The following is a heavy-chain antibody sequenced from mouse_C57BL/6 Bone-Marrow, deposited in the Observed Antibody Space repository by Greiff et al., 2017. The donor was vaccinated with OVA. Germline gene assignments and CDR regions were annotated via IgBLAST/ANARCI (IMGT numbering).Heavy chain of an antibody. D-gene: IGHD2-1*01. Sequence: VKLMESGPELVKPGASVKISCKASGYSFTSYYIHWVKQRPGQGLEWIGWIYPGSGNTKYHEKFKGKATLTADTSSSTAYMQLSSLTSEDSAVYYCALLWAFYWGQGTTLTVSS. V-gene: IGHV1-66*01. CDR3: ALLWAFY. CDR1: GYSFTSYY. J-gene: IGHJ2*01. CDR2: IYPGSGNT.